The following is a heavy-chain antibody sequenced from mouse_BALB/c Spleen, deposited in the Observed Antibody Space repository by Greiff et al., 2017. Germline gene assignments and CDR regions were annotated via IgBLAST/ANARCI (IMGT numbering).Heavy chain of an antibody. CDR2: IHYSGST. D-gene: IGHD1-1*01. CDR1: GYSITSGYS. J-gene: IGHJ1*01. V-gene: IGHV3-1*02. Sequence: EVKLQESGPGLVKPSQSLSLTCSVTGYSITSGYSWHWIRQFPGNKLEWMGYIHYSGSTNYNPSLKSRISITRDTSKNQFFLQLNSVTTEDTATYYCASSSPWYFDVWGAGTTVTVSS. CDR3: ASSSPWYFDV.